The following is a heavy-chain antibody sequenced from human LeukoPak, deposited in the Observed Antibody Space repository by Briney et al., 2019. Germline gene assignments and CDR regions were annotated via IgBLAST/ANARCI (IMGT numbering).Heavy chain of an antibody. V-gene: IGHV3-23*01. J-gene: IGHJ4*02. CDR2: IGIDVRDS. D-gene: IGHD1-26*01. CDR1: GFTFSNYV. Sequence: SGGSLRLSCAASGFTFSNYVMTWVRQAPGKGLEWVSAIGIDVRDSDYADSVKGRFTISRDNSKNTVYLQMNSLRVEDTGLYYCTRRVGGTPDYWGLGTLVTVSS. CDR3: TRRVGGTPDY.